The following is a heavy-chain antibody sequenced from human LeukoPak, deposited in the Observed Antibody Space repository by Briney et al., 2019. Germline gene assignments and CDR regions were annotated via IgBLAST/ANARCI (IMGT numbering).Heavy chain of an antibody. V-gene: IGHV4-39*01. J-gene: IGHJ3*02. CDR3: ARHGGIPYDAFDI. Sequence: SETLSLTCTVSGGSISSSSYYWGWIRQPPGKGLEWIGSIYYSGSTYYNPSLKSRVTISVDTSKNQFSLKLSSVTAADTAVYYCARHGGIPYDAFDIWGQGTMVTVSS. D-gene: IGHD3-16*01. CDR1: GGSISSSSYY. CDR2: IYYSGST.